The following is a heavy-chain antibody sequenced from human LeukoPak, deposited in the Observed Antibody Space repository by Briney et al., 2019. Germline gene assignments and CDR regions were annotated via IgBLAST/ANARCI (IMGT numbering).Heavy chain of an antibody. J-gene: IGHJ4*02. CDR3: ARGRGRSGRWSFDY. CDR1: GGSFSGYY. Sequence: PSETLSLTCAVYGGSFSGYYWSWIRQPPGKGLEWIGEINHRGSTNFNPSHKCRVTISGDTSKNQFSLNLNSVTGADTAVYYCARGRGRSGRWSFDYWGQGTLVTVSS. D-gene: IGHD6-13*01. CDR2: INHRGST. V-gene: IGHV4-34*01.